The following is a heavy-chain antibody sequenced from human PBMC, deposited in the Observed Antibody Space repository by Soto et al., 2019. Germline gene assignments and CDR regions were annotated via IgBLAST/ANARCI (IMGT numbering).Heavy chain of an antibody. Sequence: PSETLSLTCTVSGDSISSYYWSWIRQPPGKGLEWIGYVYYSGRNDYSPSLESRVAMSVDMSKNQVSLNLSSVTAADTAVYYCARTLKPTRNTDTNWFDPWGQGTLVTVP. CDR2: VYYSGRN. D-gene: IGHD1-1*01. J-gene: IGHJ5*02. V-gene: IGHV4-59*01. CDR1: GDSISSYY. CDR3: ARTLKPTRNTDTNWFDP.